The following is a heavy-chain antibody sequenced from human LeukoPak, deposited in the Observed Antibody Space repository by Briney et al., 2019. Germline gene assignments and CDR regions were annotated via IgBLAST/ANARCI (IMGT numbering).Heavy chain of an antibody. CDR1: GYTFTGYY. Sequence: GASVKVSCKASGYTFTGYYMHWVRQAPGQGLEWMGWINPNSGGTNYAQKFQGRVTMTRDTSISTAYMELSRLRSDDTAVYYCARTIAAAGTEFDPWGQGTLATVSS. D-gene: IGHD6-13*01. CDR2: INPNSGGT. J-gene: IGHJ5*02. CDR3: ARTIAAAGTEFDP. V-gene: IGHV1-2*02.